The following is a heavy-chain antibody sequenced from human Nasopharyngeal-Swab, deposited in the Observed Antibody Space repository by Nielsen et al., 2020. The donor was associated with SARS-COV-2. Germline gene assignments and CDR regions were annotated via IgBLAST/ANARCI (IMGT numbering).Heavy chain of an antibody. CDR1: GGSITSRSYY. V-gene: IGHV4-39*01. Sequence: SETLSLTCKVSGGSITSRSYYWVWIRQPPGKGLEWIGSIYSTGRVHYNPSLKGRASISVDTSKNQFSLTVISVTAADTALFYCARAMTGVTTGDYLDHWGQGTLVTVSS. CDR2: IYSTGRV. J-gene: IGHJ4*02. D-gene: IGHD4-17*01. CDR3: ARAMTGVTTGDYLDH.